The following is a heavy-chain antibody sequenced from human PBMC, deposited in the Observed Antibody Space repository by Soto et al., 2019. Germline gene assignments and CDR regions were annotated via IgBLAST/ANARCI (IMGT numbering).Heavy chain of an antibody. CDR3: ARPAQFNYGGNSGFDY. J-gene: IGHJ4*02. V-gene: IGHV3-74*03. CDR1: GFTFSGSW. D-gene: IGHD4-17*01. CDR2: INGDGTGI. Sequence: EVQLVESGGGLVQPGGSLRLSCAASGFTFSGSWLPWLRQVPGKGLVWVSRINGDGTGIQYADSVKGRFTISRDNAKNTLYLQMNSLRVDDTAVYFSARPAQFNYGGNSGFDYWGQGTLVIVSS.